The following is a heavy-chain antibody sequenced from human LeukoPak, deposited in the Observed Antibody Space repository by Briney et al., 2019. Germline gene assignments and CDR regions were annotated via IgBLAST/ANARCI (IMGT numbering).Heavy chain of an antibody. Sequence: PGGSLRLSCAASGFAFNTYNMNWVRQAPGKGLEWVSYISSSSETIYYADSVKGRFTISRDNAKNSLYLQMNSLRADDTAMYYCARDVAVANTAGTNRFDPWGQGTLVTVSS. CDR3: ARDVAVANTAGTNRFDP. J-gene: IGHJ5*02. D-gene: IGHD6-19*01. CDR1: GFAFNTYN. V-gene: IGHV3-48*01. CDR2: ISSSSETI.